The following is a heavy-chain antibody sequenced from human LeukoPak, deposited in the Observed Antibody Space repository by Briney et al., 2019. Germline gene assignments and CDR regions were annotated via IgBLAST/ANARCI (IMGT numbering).Heavy chain of an antibody. CDR3: AHISNGSGWYYFDY. J-gene: IGHJ4*02. V-gene: IGHV2-5*02. CDR2: IYWDDDK. CDR1: GFSLSTSGVG. Sequence: ESGPTLVNPTQTLTLTCTFSGFSLSTSGVGVGWIRQPPGKALEWLALIYWDDDKRYSPSLKSRLTITKDTSKNQVVLTVTNMVPVDTATYYCAHISNGSGWYYFDYWGQGTLVTVSS. D-gene: IGHD6-19*01.